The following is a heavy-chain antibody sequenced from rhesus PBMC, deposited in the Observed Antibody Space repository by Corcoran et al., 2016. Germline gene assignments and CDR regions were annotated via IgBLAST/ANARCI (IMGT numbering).Heavy chain of an antibody. CDR2: INGSSGST. Sequence: QVQLQELGPGLVKPSETLSLTGAVSGGSISSNYWSWIRQPPGKGLEWIGYINGSSGSTYYNPSLKSRVTISTDTTKNQFSLKLSYVTAADTAVYYCARDEVTIFGLGRNYFDYWGQGVLVTVSS. J-gene: IGHJ4*01. D-gene: IGHD3-3*01. CDR3: ARDEVTIFGLGRNYFDY. CDR1: GGSISSNY. V-gene: IGHV4-165*01.